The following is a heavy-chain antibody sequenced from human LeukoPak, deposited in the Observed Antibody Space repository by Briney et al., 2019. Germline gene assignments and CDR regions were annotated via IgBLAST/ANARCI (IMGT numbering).Heavy chain of an antibody. Sequence: GGSLRLSCGASGFTFSTYAMSWVRQAPGKGLEWVSAISTTGGNTYYADSVKGRFTISRDNSKNTLYLQMNSLRAEDTAVYYCARAAREDSSFGYWGQGTLVTVSS. CDR1: GFTFSTYA. CDR3: ARAAREDSSFGY. J-gene: IGHJ4*02. D-gene: IGHD3-10*01. CDR2: ISTTGGNT. V-gene: IGHV3-23*01.